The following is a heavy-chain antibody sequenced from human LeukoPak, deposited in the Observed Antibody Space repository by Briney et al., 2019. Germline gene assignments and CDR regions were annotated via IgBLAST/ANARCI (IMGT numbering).Heavy chain of an antibody. CDR1: GYTFTSYD. J-gene: IGHJ6*03. D-gene: IGHD6-13*01. V-gene: IGHV1-8*01. CDR2: MNSNSGNT. Sequence: GASVKVSFKASGYTFTSYDINWVRQATGQGLEWMGWMNSNSGNTGYAQKFQGRVTMTRNTSISTAYMELSSLRSEDTAVYYCARGNRGIAAAGPHKYYYYYMDVWGKGTTVTVSS. CDR3: ARGNRGIAAAGPHKYYYYYMDV.